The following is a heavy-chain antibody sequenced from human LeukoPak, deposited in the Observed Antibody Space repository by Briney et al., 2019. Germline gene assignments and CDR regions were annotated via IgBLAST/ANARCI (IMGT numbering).Heavy chain of an antibody. CDR2: MNPNSGNT. CDR3: ARGSIVGATFDYFDY. D-gene: IGHD1-26*01. Sequence: ASVRVSCKASGYTFTSYDINWVRQATGQGLEWMGWMNPNSGNTNYAQKLQGRVTMTTDTSTSTAYMELRSLRSDDTAVYYCARGSIVGATFDYFDYWGQGTLVTVSS. J-gene: IGHJ4*02. V-gene: IGHV1-8*01. CDR1: GYTFTSYD.